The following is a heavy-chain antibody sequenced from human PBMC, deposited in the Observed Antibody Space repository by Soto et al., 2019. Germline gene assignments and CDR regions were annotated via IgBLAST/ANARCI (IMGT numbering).Heavy chain of an antibody. D-gene: IGHD1-26*01. CDR1: GFTFSSYG. Sequence: QVQLVESGGGVVQPGRSLRLSCAASGFTFSSYGMHWVRQAPGKGLEWVAVISYDGSNKYYADSVKGRFTISRDNSKNTLYLQMNSLRAEDTAVYYCAKDLGRWEEDYYYYGMDVWGQGTTVTVSS. CDR2: ISYDGSNK. V-gene: IGHV3-30*18. J-gene: IGHJ6*02. CDR3: AKDLGRWEEDYYYYGMDV.